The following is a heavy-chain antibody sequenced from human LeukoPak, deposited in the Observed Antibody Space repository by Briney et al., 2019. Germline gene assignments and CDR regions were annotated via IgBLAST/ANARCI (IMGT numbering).Heavy chain of an antibody. J-gene: IGHJ6*02. Sequence: GGSLRLSCAASGFTFSNYWMTWVRQAPGKGLEWVANIKEDGSEKYYVDSVKGRFTISRDDAKNSLYLEINSLRVEDTAVYYCVRGWFLSVWSNHWDVWGQGTTVTVSS. D-gene: IGHD3-10*01. CDR2: IKEDGSEK. CDR1: GFTFSNYW. V-gene: IGHV3-7*01. CDR3: VRGWFLSVWSNHWDV.